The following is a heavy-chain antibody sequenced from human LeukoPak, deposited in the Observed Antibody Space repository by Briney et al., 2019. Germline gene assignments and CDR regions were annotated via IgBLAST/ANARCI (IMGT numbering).Heavy chain of an antibody. CDR3: ARDLNCNVSDYYYGMDV. J-gene: IGHJ6*04. V-gene: IGHV1-46*01. CDR2: INPSGGST. Sequence: ASVKVSFKSSGYTFTSYYMHWVRQAPGQGLEWMGLINPSGGSTGYAQKFQGRVTMTRDTSTSTVYMELSSLGSEDTAVYYCARDLNCNVSDYYYGMDVWGKGTTVTVSS. CDR1: GYTFTSYY. D-gene: IGHD1-1*01.